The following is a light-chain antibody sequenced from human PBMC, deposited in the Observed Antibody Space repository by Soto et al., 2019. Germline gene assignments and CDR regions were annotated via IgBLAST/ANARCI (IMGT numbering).Light chain of an antibody. CDR1: QSVGTW. CDR3: QHYRRNTWS. J-gene: IGKJ1*01. CDR2: GAS. V-gene: IGKV1-5*01. Sequence: DIQMTQSPSTLSASVGGRFTITCLASQSVGTWVAWYQQKPGKAPKLLIYGASNLESGVPSRFSGSGSGTEFTLTITTLQPDDFATYFCQHYRRNTWSFGPGTKVDIK.